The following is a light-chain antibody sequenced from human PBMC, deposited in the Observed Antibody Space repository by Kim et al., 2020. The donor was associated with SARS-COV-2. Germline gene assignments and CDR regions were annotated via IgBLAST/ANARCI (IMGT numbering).Light chain of an antibody. J-gene: IGKJ4*01. V-gene: IGKV3-15*01. CDR3: QQYNNWPPT. CDR2: GAS. Sequence: VSPGERVTLSCRASQSVSSNLAWYQQKPGQAPRLLIYGASTRATGIPARFSGSGSGTEFTLTISSLQSEDFAVYYCQQYNNWPPTFGGGTKVDIK. CDR1: QSVSSN.